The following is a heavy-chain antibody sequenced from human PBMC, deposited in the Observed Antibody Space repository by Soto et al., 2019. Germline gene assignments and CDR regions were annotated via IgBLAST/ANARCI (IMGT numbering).Heavy chain of an antibody. V-gene: IGHV3-66*01. D-gene: IGHD2-8*01. Sequence: PGGSLRLSCAASGFTVSSNYMSRVRQAPGKGLEWVSVIYSGGSTYYADSVKGRFTISRDNSKNTLYLQMNSLRAEDTAVYYCARESNGYRDAFDIWGQGTMVTVSS. CDR3: ARESNGYRDAFDI. CDR2: IYSGGST. CDR1: GFTVSSNY. J-gene: IGHJ3*02.